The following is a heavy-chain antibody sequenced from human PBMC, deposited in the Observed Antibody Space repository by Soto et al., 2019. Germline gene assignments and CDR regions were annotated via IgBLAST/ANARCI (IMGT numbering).Heavy chain of an antibody. J-gene: IGHJ5*02. CDR3: ASVTTYYQASIGYQPFHP. Sequence: SETLSLTCTVSGGSISSGDYYWSWIRQPPGKGLEWIGYIYYSGSTYYNPSLQSRIAISVDTSKRLFSLKLTSVTAADTAVYYSASVTTYYQASIGYQPFHPWGRGTLVTVSA. V-gene: IGHV4-30-4*01. CDR2: IYYSGST. D-gene: IGHD3-22*01. CDR1: GGSISSGDYY.